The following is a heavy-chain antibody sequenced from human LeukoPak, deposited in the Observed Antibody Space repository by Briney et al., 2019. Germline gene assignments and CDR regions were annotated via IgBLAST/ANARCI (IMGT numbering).Heavy chain of an antibody. CDR2: INPSGGST. Sequence: ASVKVSCTASGYTFTSYYMHWVRQAPGQGLEWMGIINPSGGSTSYAQKFQGRVTMTRDTSTSTVYMELSSLRSEDTAVYYCARESDIVGATGDYYFDYWGQGTLVTVSS. D-gene: IGHD1-26*01. CDR1: GYTFTSYY. CDR3: ARESDIVGATGDYYFDY. V-gene: IGHV1-46*01. J-gene: IGHJ4*02.